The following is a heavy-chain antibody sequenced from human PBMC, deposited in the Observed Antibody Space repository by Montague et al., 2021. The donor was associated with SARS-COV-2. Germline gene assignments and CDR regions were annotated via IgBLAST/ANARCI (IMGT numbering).Heavy chain of an antibody. J-gene: IGHJ4*02. D-gene: IGHD3-10*01. CDR1: GYNFIRYD. Sequence: SVKVSCKVSGYNFIRYDITLLRQAPGQGLEWMGWISPYNAATNYSQKFQGRVTMTTDTSTATAYMELKSLRPDDTAVYYCARGGDSGSCSRDYWGQGTLVTVSS. CDR3: ARGGDSGSCSRDY. V-gene: IGHV1-18*01. CDR2: ISPYNAAT.